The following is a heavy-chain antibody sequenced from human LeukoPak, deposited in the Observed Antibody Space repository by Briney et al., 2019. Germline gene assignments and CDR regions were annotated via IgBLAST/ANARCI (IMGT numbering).Heavy chain of an antibody. D-gene: IGHD2-15*01. V-gene: IGHV1-2*02. CDR3: TREFCSGGICTTPIDY. Sequence: ASVKVSCKASGDTSTGYYIHWVRQAPGQGLEWMGWINPNSGDTRYAQEFQGRITMTRDTSISTAYMELSRLRSNDTAVYYCTREFCSGGICTTPIDYWGQGTLVTVSS. CDR2: INPNSGDT. J-gene: IGHJ4*02. CDR1: GDTSTGYY.